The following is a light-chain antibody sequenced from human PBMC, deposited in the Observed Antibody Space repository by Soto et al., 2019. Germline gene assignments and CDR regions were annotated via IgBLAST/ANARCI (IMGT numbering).Light chain of an antibody. Sequence: IQMTQSPSSLSASVGDRITITCRLSQVISTALAWYQQKAGEAPKLLIYDASSLESGVPSRFSGNGSGTDFILTISSLQPGDFATYYCQQFNNYPMATFGGGTKVDIK. J-gene: IGKJ4*01. CDR2: DAS. CDR1: QVISTA. CDR3: QQFNNYPMAT. V-gene: IGKV1D-13*01.